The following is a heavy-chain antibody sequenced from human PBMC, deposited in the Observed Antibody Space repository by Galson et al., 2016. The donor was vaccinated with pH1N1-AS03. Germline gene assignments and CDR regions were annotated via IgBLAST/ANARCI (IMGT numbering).Heavy chain of an antibody. V-gene: IGHV3-23*01. CDR3: ARRSPWEGYYFDY. D-gene: IGHD1-26*01. J-gene: IGHJ4*02. Sequence: SLRLSCAASGFSFNTFAMSWVRQAQEKGLEWVSSISASGGDTYYADSVKGRFTISRDNSRNTLYLQMNSLRAEDAAIYYCARRSPWEGYYFDYWGQGTLVTVSS. CDR2: ISASGGDT. CDR1: GFSFNTFA.